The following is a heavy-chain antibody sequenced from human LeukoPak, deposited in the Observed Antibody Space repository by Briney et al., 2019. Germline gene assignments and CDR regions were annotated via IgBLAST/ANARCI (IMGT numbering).Heavy chain of an antibody. Sequence: PGGSLRLSCAASGFTFSSYAMRWVRQAPGKGLEWVSVIYSGGGTYYADSVKGRFSISRDNSKNTLYLQMNSLRAEDTAVYYCARGHGDFDYWDQGTLVTVSS. D-gene: IGHD3-10*01. CDR3: ARGHGDFDY. V-gene: IGHV3-66*01. CDR2: IYSGGGT. J-gene: IGHJ4*02. CDR1: GFTFSSYA.